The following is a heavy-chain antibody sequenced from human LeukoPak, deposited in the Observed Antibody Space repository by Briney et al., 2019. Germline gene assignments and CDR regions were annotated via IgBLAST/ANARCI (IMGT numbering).Heavy chain of an antibody. CDR2: ISSSSSYI. Sequence: PGGSLRLSCAASGFTFSSYSMNWVRQAPGKGLEWVSSISSSSSYIYYADSVKGRFTFSRDNAKNSLYLQMNSLRAEDTAVYYCARGWEVPAAIGINYWGQGTLVTVSS. D-gene: IGHD2-2*02. CDR1: GFTFSSYS. V-gene: IGHV3-21*01. CDR3: ARGWEVPAAIGINY. J-gene: IGHJ4*02.